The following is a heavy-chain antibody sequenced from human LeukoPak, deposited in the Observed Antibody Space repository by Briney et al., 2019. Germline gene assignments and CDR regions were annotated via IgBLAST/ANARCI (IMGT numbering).Heavy chain of an antibody. CDR2: IKTDGSKI. J-gene: IGHJ4*02. V-gene: IGHV3-7*01. Sequence: GGSLRLSCVASGFTFSSYWMTWVRQAPGKGLEWVANIKTDGSKIYYVDSVKGRLTISRDNSKNTLYLQMNSLRGEDTAVYYCAKDRLRTGSYSVYWGQGTLVTVSA. D-gene: IGHD3/OR15-3a*01. CDR1: GFTFSSYW. CDR3: AKDRLRTGSYSVY.